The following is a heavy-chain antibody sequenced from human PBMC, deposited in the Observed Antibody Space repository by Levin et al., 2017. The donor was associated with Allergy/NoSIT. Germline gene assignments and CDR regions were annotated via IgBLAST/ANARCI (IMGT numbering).Heavy chain of an antibody. CDR2: ISGSGGST. CDR1: GFTFSSYA. J-gene: IGHJ4*02. Sequence: LSLTCAASGFTFSSYAMSWVRQAPGKGLEWVSAISGSGGSTYYADSVKGRFTISRDNSKNTLYLQMNSLRAEDTAVYYCAKDQKQWLVRGFDYWGQGTLVTVSS. D-gene: IGHD6-19*01. CDR3: AKDQKQWLVRGFDY. V-gene: IGHV3-23*01.